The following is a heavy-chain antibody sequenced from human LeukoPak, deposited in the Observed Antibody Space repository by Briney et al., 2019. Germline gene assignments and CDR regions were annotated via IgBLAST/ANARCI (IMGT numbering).Heavy chain of an antibody. CDR1: GFTFSDYF. Sequence: PGGSLRLSCTASGFTFSDYFMSWVRQAPGKGLEWLSYINGRGTYIDYAESLKGRITISRDNAQNSLYLQMNSLRVEDTAVYYCARSGREATEIDYWGQGTLVTVSS. CDR3: ARSGREATEIDY. V-gene: IGHV3-11*06. J-gene: IGHJ4*02. CDR2: INGRGTYI. D-gene: IGHD1-1*01.